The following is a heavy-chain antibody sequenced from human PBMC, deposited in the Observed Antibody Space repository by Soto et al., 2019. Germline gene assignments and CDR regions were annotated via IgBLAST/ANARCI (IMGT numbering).Heavy chain of an antibody. CDR1: GFTFDDYA. CDR2: ISWNSGSI. J-gene: IGHJ4*02. D-gene: IGHD2-8*02. V-gene: IGHV3-9*01. Sequence: EVQLVESGGGLVQPGRSLRLSCAASGFTFDDYAMHWVRQAPGKGLEWVSGISWNSGSIGYADSVKGRFTISRDNAKISLHLKMNSLRAEDTALYNCAKEGVLPLDYWGQGTLVTVSS. CDR3: AKEGVLPLDY.